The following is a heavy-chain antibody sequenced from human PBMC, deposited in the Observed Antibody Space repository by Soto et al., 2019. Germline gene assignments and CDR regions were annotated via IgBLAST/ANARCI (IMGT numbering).Heavy chain of an antibody. Sequence: QVQLVQSGAEVKKPGASVKVSCKASGYTFTSYAISWVRQAPGQGLEWMGWISGNTGDTRYAQKLQGRVTMTTDTSTSTVYMELRRLGSDDTAVYYCARVDWGNGYWYFDLWGRGTLVTVSS. J-gene: IGHJ2*01. CDR3: ARVDWGNGYWYFDL. V-gene: IGHV1-18*01. D-gene: IGHD3-9*01. CDR1: GYTFTSYA. CDR2: ISGNTGDT.